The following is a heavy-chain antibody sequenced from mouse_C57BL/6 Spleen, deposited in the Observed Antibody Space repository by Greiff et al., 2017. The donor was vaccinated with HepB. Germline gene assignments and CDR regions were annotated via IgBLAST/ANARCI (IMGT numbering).Heavy chain of an antibody. Sequence: VQLKESGPGLVAPSQSLSITCTVSGFSLTSYGVHWVRQPPGKGLEWLVVIWSDGSTTYNSALKSRLSISKDNSKSQVFLKMNSLQTDDTAMYYCARALDSSGYVWYFDVWGTRTTVTVSS. D-gene: IGHD3-2*02. J-gene: IGHJ1*03. CDR1: GFSLTSYG. V-gene: IGHV2-6*03. CDR2: IWSDGST. CDR3: ARALDSSGYVWYFDV.